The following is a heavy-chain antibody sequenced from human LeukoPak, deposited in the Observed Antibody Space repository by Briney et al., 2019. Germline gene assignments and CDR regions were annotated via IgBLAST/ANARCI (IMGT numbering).Heavy chain of an antibody. V-gene: IGHV1-69*04. CDR1: GGTFSSYA. CDR3: ARHPGTTGDWFDR. J-gene: IGHJ5*02. CDR2: IIPILGIA. D-gene: IGHD1-1*01. Sequence: ASVKVSCKASGGTFSSYAISWVRQAPGQGLEWRGRIIPILGIANYAQKFQGRVTITADKSTSTAYMELSSLRSEDTAVYYCARHPGTTGDWFDRWGQGTLVTVSS.